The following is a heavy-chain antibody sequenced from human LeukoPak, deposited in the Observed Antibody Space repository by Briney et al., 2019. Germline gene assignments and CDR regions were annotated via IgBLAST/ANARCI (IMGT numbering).Heavy chain of an antibody. CDR3: ARDWNYGFDY. CDR2: IKVDGSER. J-gene: IGHJ4*02. Sequence: GGSLRLSCAASGFTFSKTWMSWVRQAPGKGLEWVANIKVDGSERYYVDSVKGRFTTSRDNAKNSLYLQMNSLRAEDTAIYYCARDWNYGFDYWGQGTLVTVSS. D-gene: IGHD1-7*01. CDR1: GFTFSKTW. V-gene: IGHV3-7*01.